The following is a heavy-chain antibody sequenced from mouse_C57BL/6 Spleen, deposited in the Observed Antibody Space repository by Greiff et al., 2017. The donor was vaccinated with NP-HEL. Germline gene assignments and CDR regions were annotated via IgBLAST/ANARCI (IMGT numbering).Heavy chain of an antibody. D-gene: IGHD1-1*01. CDR1: GYAFTNYL. J-gene: IGHJ3*01. CDR2: INPGSGGT. V-gene: IGHV1-54*01. Sequence: VQLHQSGAELVRPGTSVKVSCKASGYAFTNYLIEWVKQRPGQGLEWIGVINPGSGGTNYNEKFKGKATLTADKSSSTAYMQLSSLTSEDSAVYFCAREGGNYYGSFAYWGQGTLVTVSA. CDR3: AREGGNYYGSFAY.